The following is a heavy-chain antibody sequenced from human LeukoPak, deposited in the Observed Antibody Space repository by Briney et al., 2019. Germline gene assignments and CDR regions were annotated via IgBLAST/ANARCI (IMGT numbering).Heavy chain of an antibody. J-gene: IGHJ4*02. CDR2: INHSGST. V-gene: IGHV4-34*01. CDR3: ARSLVNDTPNDSSGYYSLDFDC. D-gene: IGHD3-22*01. Sequence: PSETLSLTCAVYGGSFSGYYWSWIRQPPGKGLEWIGEINHSGSTNYNPSLKSRVTISVDTSKNQFSLKLSSVTAADTAVYYCARSLVNDTPNDSSGYYSLDFDCWGQGTLVTVSS. CDR1: GGSFSGYY.